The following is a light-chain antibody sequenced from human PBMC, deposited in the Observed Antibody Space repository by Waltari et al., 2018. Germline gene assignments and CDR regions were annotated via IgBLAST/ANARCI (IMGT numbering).Light chain of an antibody. CDR3: LLKSGIYWL. CDR2: STT. Sequence: QTVVTQEPSLSVSPGGTVTLTCASHTGPVTSGYFANCFQQKPGQAHSPLILSTTNTHSCTPARFSGSLLGGKAALTLSVVQPEDEAKYYCLLKSGIYWLFVGGTKRTVL. CDR1: TGPVTSGYF. V-gene: IGLV7-43*01. J-gene: IGLJ3*02.